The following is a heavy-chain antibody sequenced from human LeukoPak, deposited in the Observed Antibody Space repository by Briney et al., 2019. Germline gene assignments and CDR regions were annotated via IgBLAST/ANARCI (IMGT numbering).Heavy chain of an antibody. J-gene: IGHJ4*02. CDR3: ARSTSDWLLQILDY. D-gene: IGHD3/OR15-3a*01. Sequence: ASVKVSCKASGYTFAGYYIHWVRQAPGQGLEWMGWINPNTGGTTNAQKFQGRVTMTRDTSISTAYMELSSLTSDDTAVYYCARSTSDWLLQILDYWGQGTLVTVSS. CDR2: INPNTGGT. V-gene: IGHV1-2*02. CDR1: GYTFAGYY.